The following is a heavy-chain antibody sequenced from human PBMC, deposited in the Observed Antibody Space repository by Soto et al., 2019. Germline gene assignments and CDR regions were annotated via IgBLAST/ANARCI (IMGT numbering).Heavy chain of an antibody. J-gene: IGHJ2*01. CDR1: GFTFRNYA. CDR2: LGGGDDI. V-gene: IGHV3-23*01. D-gene: IGHD3-16*01. CDR3: AKVFMILHPTYYALDL. Sequence: GGSLRLSCEASGFTFRNYAMSWVRQAPGEGPEWVSTLGGGDDIFYADSVKGRFTVSRDNSKNTMYLQMDNLRVEDTAIYFCAKVFMILHPTYYALDLW.